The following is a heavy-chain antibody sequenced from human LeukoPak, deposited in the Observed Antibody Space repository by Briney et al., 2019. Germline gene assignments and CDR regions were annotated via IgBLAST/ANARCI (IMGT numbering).Heavy chain of an antibody. D-gene: IGHD1-26*01. CDR1: GGSISSSSYY. Sequence: SETLSLTCTVSGGSISSSSYYWGWIRQPPGKGLEWIGYIYYSGSTNYNPSLKSRVTISVDTSKNQFSLKLSSVTAADTAVYYCARASVNIFIVGATAFDIWGQGTMVTVSS. V-gene: IGHV4-61*05. J-gene: IGHJ3*02. CDR2: IYYSGST. CDR3: ARASVNIFIVGATAFDI.